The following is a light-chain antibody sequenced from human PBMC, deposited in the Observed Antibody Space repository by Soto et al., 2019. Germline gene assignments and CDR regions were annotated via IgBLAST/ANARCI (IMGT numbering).Light chain of an antibody. CDR2: EVT. J-gene: IGLJ3*02. CDR3: SSYAASNNFYFV. Sequence: QSTLTHPPSASGAPVQAVPIFCNGTSSDVGGYNYVSWYQQYPGRAPKLMIYEVTKRPSGVPDRFSGSKSGNTASLTVSGLQAEDEADYYCSSYAASNNFYFVFGGGTKVTVL. V-gene: IGLV2-8*01. CDR1: SSDVGGYNY.